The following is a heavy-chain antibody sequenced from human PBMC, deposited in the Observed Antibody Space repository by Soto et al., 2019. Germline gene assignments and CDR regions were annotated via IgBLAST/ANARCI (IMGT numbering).Heavy chain of an antibody. CDR2: LYSGGRI. J-gene: IGHJ6*02. Sequence: EAQLVESGGGLIQPGGSLRLSCAASGFTVSDNYITWVRQAPGKGLEWVSLLYSGGRIYYADSVKGRFTISRDTSKTTLDLQMNSLRTGDTAVYYCARSDRDYAYALNVWGQGTTVTVSS. CDR1: GFTVSDNY. CDR3: ARSDRDYAYALNV. V-gene: IGHV3-53*01. D-gene: IGHD3-16*01.